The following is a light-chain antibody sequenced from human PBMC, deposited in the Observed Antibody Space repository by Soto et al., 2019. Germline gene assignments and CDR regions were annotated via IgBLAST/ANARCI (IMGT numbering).Light chain of an antibody. J-gene: IGLJ2*01. CDR3: QSYDSSLSGSV. Sequence: QAVVTKPPSVSGAPGQRVTISCTGSSSNIGADYDVHWYQQFPGTAPKVLIYGNRNRPSVVPDRFSGSKSGTSASLAITGLQAEDEADYYCQSYDSSLSGSVFGGGTKLTVL. CDR1: SSNIGADYD. V-gene: IGLV1-40*01. CDR2: GNR.